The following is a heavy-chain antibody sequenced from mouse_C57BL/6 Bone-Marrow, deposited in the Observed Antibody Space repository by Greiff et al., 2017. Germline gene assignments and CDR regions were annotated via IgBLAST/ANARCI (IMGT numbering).Heavy chain of an antibody. CDR2: IYPGDGDT. V-gene: IGHV1-82*01. CDR3: ARGGYDAWFAY. CDR1: GYAFSSSW. D-gene: IGHD2-2*01. Sequence: QVQLQQSGPELVKPGASVKISCKASGYAFSSSWMNWVKQRPGKGLEWLGRIYPGDGDTNCNGKFKGKATLTADKSSSTAYMQLSSLTSEDSAVYFCARGGYDAWFAYWGQGTLVTVSA. J-gene: IGHJ3*01.